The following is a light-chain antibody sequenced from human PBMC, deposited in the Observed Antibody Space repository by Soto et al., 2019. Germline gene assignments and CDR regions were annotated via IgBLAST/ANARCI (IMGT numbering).Light chain of an antibody. CDR3: SSYAGSNNFVV. J-gene: IGLJ2*01. CDR1: SSDVGGYNY. V-gene: IGLV2-8*01. Sequence: QSVLAQPPSASGSPGQSVTISCTGTSSDVGGYNYVFWYQQHPGKAPKLMIYEVSKRPSGVPDRFSGSKSGSTASLTVSGLQAEDEADYYCSSYAGSNNFVVFGGGTKVTVL. CDR2: EVS.